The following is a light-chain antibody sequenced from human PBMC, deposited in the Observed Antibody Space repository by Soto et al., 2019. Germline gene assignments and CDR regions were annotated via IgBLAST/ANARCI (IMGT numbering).Light chain of an antibody. CDR1: QSVSSSY. J-gene: IGKJ1*01. CDR2: GAS. Sequence: EIVLTQSPGTLSLSPGERATLSCRASQSVSSSYLAWYQQKPGQAPRLLIYGASSRATDIPDRFSGSGSVRDFTLTISRLEPEDFAVYYCQQYGSSLWTFGQGTKVEIK. V-gene: IGKV3-20*01. CDR3: QQYGSSLWT.